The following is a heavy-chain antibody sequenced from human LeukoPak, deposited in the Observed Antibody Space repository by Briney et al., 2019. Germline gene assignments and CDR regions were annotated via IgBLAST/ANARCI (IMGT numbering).Heavy chain of an antibody. CDR2: IYHSGST. D-gene: IGHD6-6*01. Sequence: SETLSLTCAVSGYSISSGYYWGWIRQPPGKGLEWIGSIYHSGSTYYNPSLKSRVTISVDTSKNQFSLKLSSVTAVDTAVYYCASLSIAAPHIDYWGQGTLVTVSS. CDR1: GYSISSGYY. V-gene: IGHV4-38-2*01. J-gene: IGHJ4*02. CDR3: ASLSIAAPHIDY.